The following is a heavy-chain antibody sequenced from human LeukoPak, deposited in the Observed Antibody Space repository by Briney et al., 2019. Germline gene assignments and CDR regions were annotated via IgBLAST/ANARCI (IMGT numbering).Heavy chain of an antibody. Sequence: SETLSLTWTVSGGSVSSSTYYWGCIRQPPGKGLEWIGTIYYSGSTYYNPSLKSRVTISVDTSMNQFSLKLSSVTAADTAVYYCAGTDSGSYSRWFDYWGQGTLVTVSS. D-gene: IGHD1-26*01. CDR1: GGSVSSSTYY. V-gene: IGHV4-39*01. J-gene: IGHJ4*02. CDR2: IYYSGST. CDR3: AGTDSGSYSRWFDY.